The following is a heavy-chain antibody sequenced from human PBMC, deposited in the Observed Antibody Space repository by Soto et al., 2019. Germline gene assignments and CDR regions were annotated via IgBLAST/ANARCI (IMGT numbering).Heavy chain of an antibody. V-gene: IGHV5-51*01. CDR2: IYPGDSDP. Sequence: GESLKISCKASGYSFTNYWIAWMRQMPGKGLEWMGIIYPGDSDPRYSPSFQGQVTISADNSISTAYLQWSSLRASDTAIYYCARANGAGSYDNHWGQGTLVTVSS. CDR1: GYSFTNYW. CDR3: ARANGAGSYDNH. D-gene: IGHD3-10*01. J-gene: IGHJ5*02.